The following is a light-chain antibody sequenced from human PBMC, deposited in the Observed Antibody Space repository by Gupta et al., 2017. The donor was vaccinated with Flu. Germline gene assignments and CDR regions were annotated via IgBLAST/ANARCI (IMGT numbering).Light chain of an antibody. V-gene: IGLV3-1*01. Sequence: SYELTQPPSVSVSPGQTASITCSGDNLGDKYACWYQQKPGQPPVQVIYQDSKRPSGIPERFSGSNSGNTATLTISGTQAIDEADYYCQAWDSSTAVFGTGTKVTVL. J-gene: IGLJ1*01. CDR1: NLGDKY. CDR2: QDS. CDR3: QAWDSSTAV.